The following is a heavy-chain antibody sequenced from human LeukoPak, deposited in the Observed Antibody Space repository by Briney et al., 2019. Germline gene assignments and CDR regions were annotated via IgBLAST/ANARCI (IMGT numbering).Heavy chain of an antibody. J-gene: IGHJ4*02. D-gene: IGHD3-3*01. CDR2: MNPNSGNT. CDR1: GYTFTSYD. Sequence: ASVMVSCKASGYTFTSYDINWVRQATGQGLEWMGWMNPNSGNTGYAQKFQGRVAITRNTSISTAYMELSSLRSEDTAVYYCARIGLSGYLYYFDYWGQGTLVTVSS. CDR3: ARIGLSGYLYYFDY. V-gene: IGHV1-8*03.